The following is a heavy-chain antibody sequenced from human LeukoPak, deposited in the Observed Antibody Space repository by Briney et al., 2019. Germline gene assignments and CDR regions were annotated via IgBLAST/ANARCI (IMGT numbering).Heavy chain of an antibody. J-gene: IGHJ4*02. Sequence: SETLSLTCTVSGGSISSYYWSWIRQPAGPELEWIGRISTSGSTNYNASLKSRVSMSVDTSKNQFSLKLSSVTAADTAVYYCARANSGSYREFDGWGQGTLVSVSS. V-gene: IGHV4-4*07. D-gene: IGHD1-26*01. CDR3: ARANSGSYREFDG. CDR1: GGSISSYY. CDR2: ISTSGST.